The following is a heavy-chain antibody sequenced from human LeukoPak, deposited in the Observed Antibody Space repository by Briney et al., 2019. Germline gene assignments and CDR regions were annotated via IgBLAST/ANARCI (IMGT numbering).Heavy chain of an antibody. J-gene: IGHJ3*02. CDR3: ASVRSVGGNPHAFNI. CDR2: ISWNSASI. V-gene: IGHV3-9*01. D-gene: IGHD4-23*01. CDR1: GFSFNEYA. Sequence: GGSLRLSCAASGFSFNEYAIHWVRQAPGKGLEWVAGISWNSASIGYADSVKGRFTISRDNAKNSVYLQMNSLRVEDTALYYCASVRSVGGNPHAFNIWGQGTMVTVSS.